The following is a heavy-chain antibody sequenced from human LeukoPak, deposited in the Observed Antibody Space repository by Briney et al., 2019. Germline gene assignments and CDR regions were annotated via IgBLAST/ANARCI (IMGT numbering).Heavy chain of an antibody. CDR3: ARDRGNNWNAVRWFDP. D-gene: IGHD1-1*01. V-gene: IGHV4-38-2*02. J-gene: IGHJ5*02. CDR2: IYHSGST. CDR1: GYSIRRGYY. Sequence: PSETLSLTCAVSGYSIRRGYYWGWIRQPPGKGLEWIGSIYHSGSTYYNPPLKNRVTISVDTSKNQFSLKLSSVTAADTAVYYCARDRGNNWNAVRWFDPWGQGTLVTVFS.